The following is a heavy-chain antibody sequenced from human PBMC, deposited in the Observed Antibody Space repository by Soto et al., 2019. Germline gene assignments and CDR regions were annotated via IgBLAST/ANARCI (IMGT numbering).Heavy chain of an antibody. J-gene: IGHJ4*02. Sequence: QVQLVQSGAEVKKPGASVKVSCKASGYTFTSYGISWVRQAPGQGLEWMGWISAYNGNTNYAQKLQGRVTMTTDTSTSTAYMELRSLRSDDTAVYYCARAMYSSSWSFLTQSNSREGDFDYWGQGTLVTVSS. V-gene: IGHV1-18*01. D-gene: IGHD6-13*01. CDR2: ISAYNGNT. CDR1: GYTFTSYG. CDR3: ARAMYSSSWSFLTQSNSREGDFDY.